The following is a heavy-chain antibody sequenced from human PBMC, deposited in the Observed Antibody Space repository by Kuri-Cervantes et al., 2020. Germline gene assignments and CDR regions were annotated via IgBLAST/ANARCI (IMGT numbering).Heavy chain of an antibody. V-gene: IGHV3-30-3*01. CDR1: GFTFRDSA. D-gene: IGHD6-13*01. CDR2: TSYDGSNK. CDR3: ARAYYPWDSSSWYEVVGYFDY. Sequence: GESLKISCAVSGFTFRDSAMSWVRQVPGKGLEWVAVTSYDGSNKYYADSVKGRFTISRDNSKNTLYLQMNSLRAEDTAVYYCARAYYPWDSSSWYEVVGYFDYWGQGTLVTVSS. J-gene: IGHJ4*02.